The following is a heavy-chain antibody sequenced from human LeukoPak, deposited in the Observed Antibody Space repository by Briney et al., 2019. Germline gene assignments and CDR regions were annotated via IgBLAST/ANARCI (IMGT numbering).Heavy chain of an antibody. D-gene: IGHD5-12*01. CDR3: AKGAYDYIEMGYFDY. CDR2: IIGSSGDT. J-gene: IGHJ4*02. CDR1: GFSFSNFA. V-gene: IGHV3-23*01. Sequence: GASLRLSCAASGFSFSNFAMSWVRQAPGKGLEWVSLIIGSSGDTFYADSVKGRFTISRDNSKNRLYLQVNSLRAEDTALYYCAKGAYDYIEMGYFDYWGQGTLVTVSS.